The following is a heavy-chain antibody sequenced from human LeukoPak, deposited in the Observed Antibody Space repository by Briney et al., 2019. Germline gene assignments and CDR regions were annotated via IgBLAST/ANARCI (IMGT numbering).Heavy chain of an antibody. V-gene: IGHV1-46*01. D-gene: IGHD2-2*01. J-gene: IGHJ3*02. CDR1: GYIFTSYH. CDR3: ARVSDIVVVPAPLGVNEFDT. CDR2: INPSGGST. Sequence: GASVKVSCKASGYIFTSYHMHWVRQAPGQGLEWMGIINPSGGSTSYAQKFQGRVTMTRDTSTTTVYMELSSLRSEDTAVYYCARVSDIVVVPAPLGVNEFDTWGQGTMVTVSS.